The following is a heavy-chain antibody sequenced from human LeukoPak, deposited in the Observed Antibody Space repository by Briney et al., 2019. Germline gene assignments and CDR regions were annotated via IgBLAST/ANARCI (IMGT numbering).Heavy chain of an antibody. J-gene: IGHJ6*03. D-gene: IGHD4-11*01. CDR1: GGSISSSSYY. V-gene: IGHV4-39*07. CDR2: IYYSGST. Sequence: SETLSLTCTVSGGSISSSSYYWGWIRQPPGKGLEWIGSIYYSGSTYYNPSLKSRVTISVDTSKNQFSLKLRSVTTADTAVYYCASSTVPADYYYYYYMDVWGKGTTVTVSS. CDR3: ASSTVPADYYYYYYMDV.